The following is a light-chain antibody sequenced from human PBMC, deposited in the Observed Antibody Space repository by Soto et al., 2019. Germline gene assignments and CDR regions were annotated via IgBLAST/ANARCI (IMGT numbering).Light chain of an antibody. CDR3: QQYGKSPLT. V-gene: IGKV3-20*01. Sequence: EIVVTQSPCTLSLSPLERSTLSCRASQSGSGTYLAWYQQKPGQAPRLLISGASRRATGIPDRFSGSGSGTDFTLTISSLEPEDFAVYYCQQYGKSPLTFGGGTKVDIK. CDR2: GAS. CDR1: QSGSGTY. J-gene: IGKJ4*01.